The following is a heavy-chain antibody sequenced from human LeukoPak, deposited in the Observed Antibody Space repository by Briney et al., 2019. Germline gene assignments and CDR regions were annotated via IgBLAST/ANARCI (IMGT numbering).Heavy chain of an antibody. J-gene: IGHJ4*02. CDR1: GGSISSSSYY. V-gene: IGHV4-39*01. D-gene: IGHD3-10*01. Sequence: SETLSLTCTVSGGSISSSSYYWGWIRQPPGKGLEWIGSIYYSGSTYYNPSLKSRVTISVDTSKNQFSLKLSSVTAADTAVYYCARCYYGSGSSYWGQGTLVTVSS. CDR2: IYYSGST. CDR3: ARCYYGSGSSY.